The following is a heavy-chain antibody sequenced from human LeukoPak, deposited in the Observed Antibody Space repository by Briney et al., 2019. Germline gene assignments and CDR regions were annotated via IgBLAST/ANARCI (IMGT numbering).Heavy chain of an antibody. Sequence: ASVKVSCKASGYTFTSYYMHWVRQAPGQGLEWMGWISAYNGNTNYAQKLQGRVTMTTDTSTSTAYMELRSLRSDDTAVYYCARATGYSGYEPFDYWGQGTLVTVSS. CDR1: GYTFTSYY. J-gene: IGHJ4*02. CDR3: ARATGYSGYEPFDY. CDR2: ISAYNGNT. V-gene: IGHV1-18*04. D-gene: IGHD5-12*01.